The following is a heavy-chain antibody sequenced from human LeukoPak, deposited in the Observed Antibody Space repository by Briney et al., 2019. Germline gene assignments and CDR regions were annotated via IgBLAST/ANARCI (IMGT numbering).Heavy chain of an antibody. J-gene: IGHJ4*02. CDR1: GFSFSRYL. Sequence: VGSLTLSCPASGFSFSRYLMHWVRQAPGKGLVWVSRISSDASSTNYADSVNDRFTISSDNAKTTLYLQMNSLRAEDTAVYYCAMRAKMATIDDFDYWGQGTLVTVSS. CDR3: AMRAKMATIDDFDY. V-gene: IGHV3-74*01. CDR2: ISSDASST. D-gene: IGHD5-24*01.